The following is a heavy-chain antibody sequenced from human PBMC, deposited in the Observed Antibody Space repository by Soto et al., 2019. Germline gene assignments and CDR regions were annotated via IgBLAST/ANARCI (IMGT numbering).Heavy chain of an antibody. J-gene: IGHJ4*02. Sequence: QVQLVQSGTEVKKPGASVKVSCKASGYTFTIFDINWVRQATGQGLEWMGWMSPNSGNTGYAQKFQGRVTMTRDTSISTAYMELSGLTSEDTGVYYCARGITAGVDYWGQGTLVTVSS. V-gene: IGHV1-8*01. D-gene: IGHD6-13*01. CDR3: ARGITAGVDY. CDR2: MSPNSGNT. CDR1: GYTFTIFD.